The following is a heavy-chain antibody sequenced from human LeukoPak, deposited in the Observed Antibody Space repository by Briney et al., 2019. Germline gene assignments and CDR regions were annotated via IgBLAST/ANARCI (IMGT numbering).Heavy chain of an antibody. CDR1: GFTFSSYA. V-gene: IGHV3-30*18. J-gene: IGHJ4*02. CDR2: ISYDGSNK. Sequence: PGRSLRLSCAASGFTFSSYAMHWVRQVPGKGLEWVAIISYDGSNKFYADSVKGRFTISRDNSKNTLYLQMNSLRAEDTAVYYCAKGQRGIAVADFDYWGQGTLVTVSS. CDR3: AKGQRGIAVADFDY. D-gene: IGHD6-19*01.